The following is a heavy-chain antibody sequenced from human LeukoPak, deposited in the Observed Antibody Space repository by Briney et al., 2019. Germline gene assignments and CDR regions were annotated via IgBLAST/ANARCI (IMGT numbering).Heavy chain of an antibody. CDR1: GGSFSGYY. CDR2: INHSGST. Sequence: SETLSLTCAVYGGSFSGYYWSWFRQPPGRGREWIGEINHSGSTNYNPSLKSRVTISVDTSKNQFSLKLSSVTAADTAVYYCARDPGGNSGYSWFDPWGQGTLVTVSS. J-gene: IGHJ5*02. V-gene: IGHV4-34*01. CDR3: ARDPGGNSGYSWFDP. D-gene: IGHD4-23*01.